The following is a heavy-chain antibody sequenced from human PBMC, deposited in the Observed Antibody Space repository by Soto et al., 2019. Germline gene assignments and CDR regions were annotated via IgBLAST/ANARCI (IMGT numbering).Heavy chain of an antibody. CDR2: INHSGST. Sequence: SETLCLTYAVYGGSFGGYYWSWIRQPPGKGLEWIGEINHSGSTNYNPSLKSRVTISVDTSKNQFSLKLSSVTAADTAVYYCARACYGDLRYYYYYMDVWGKGTTVTVSS. J-gene: IGHJ6*03. CDR1: GGSFGGYY. D-gene: IGHD4-17*01. V-gene: IGHV4-34*01. CDR3: ARACYGDLRYYYYYMDV.